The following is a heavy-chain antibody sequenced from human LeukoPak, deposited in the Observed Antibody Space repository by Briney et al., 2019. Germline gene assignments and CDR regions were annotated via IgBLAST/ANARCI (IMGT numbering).Heavy chain of an antibody. D-gene: IGHD6-19*01. CDR3: ARRIFQGSSGWYLFDY. CDR1: GFTFSAYS. V-gene: IGHV3-48*02. J-gene: IGHJ4*02. CDR2: ISSSSSPI. Sequence: GGSLRLSCAASGFTFSAYSMNWVRQAPGKGLEWVSYISSSSSPIYYADSVKGRFTISRDNAKNSLYLQMNSLRDEDTAVYYCARRIFQGSSGWYLFDYWGQGTLVTVSS.